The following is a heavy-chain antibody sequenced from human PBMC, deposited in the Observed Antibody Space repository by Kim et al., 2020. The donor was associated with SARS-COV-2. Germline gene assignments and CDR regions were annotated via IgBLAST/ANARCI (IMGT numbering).Heavy chain of an antibody. CDR3: ARGLGAAEDY. CDR1: GGSFSGYY. Sequence: SETLSLTCAVYGGSFSGYYWSWIRQPPGKGLEWIGEINHSGSTNYNPSLKSRVTISVDTSKNQFSLKLSSVTAADTAVYYCARGLGAAEDYWGQGTLVTVSS. D-gene: IGHD6-13*01. J-gene: IGHJ4*02. CDR2: INHSGST. V-gene: IGHV4-34*01.